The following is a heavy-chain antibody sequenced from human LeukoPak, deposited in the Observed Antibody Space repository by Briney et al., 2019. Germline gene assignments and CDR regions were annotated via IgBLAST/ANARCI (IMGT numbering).Heavy chain of an antibody. Sequence: AGGSLRPSCAASGFTFSSYAMSWVRQAPGKGLEWVSTISGSGGSTYYADSVKGRFTISRDNSRITLYLQMNTLRAEDTAVYYCAKDRAAPATPYNWFDPWGQGTLVTVSS. J-gene: IGHJ5*02. CDR1: GFTFSSYA. CDR2: ISGSGGST. CDR3: AKDRAAPATPYNWFDP. D-gene: IGHD6-13*01. V-gene: IGHV3-23*01.